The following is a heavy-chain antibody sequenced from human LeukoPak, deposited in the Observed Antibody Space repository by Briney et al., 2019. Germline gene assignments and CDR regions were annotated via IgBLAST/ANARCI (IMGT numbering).Heavy chain of an antibody. CDR2: SDPEDNET. V-gene: IGHV1-24*01. CDR1: GYSLTELS. CDR3: ARGPGPADDGGGYCFDY. D-gene: IGHD3-22*01. Sequence: ASVKVSCKVSGYSLTELSMHWVRQAPGKGFEWMGGSDPEDNETVYGQKFQGRLTMTEDTSTGTAYMELRSLRSEGTAVYYCARGPGPADDGGGYCFDYWGQGTLVTVSS. J-gene: IGHJ4*02.